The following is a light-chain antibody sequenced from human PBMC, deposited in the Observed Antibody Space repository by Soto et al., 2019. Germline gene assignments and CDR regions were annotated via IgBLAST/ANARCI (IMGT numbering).Light chain of an antibody. CDR3: QVWDSSSDHVV. Sequence: SYELTQPPSVSVAPGKTARITCGGXKXGSKSVHWYQQKPGQAPVLVIYYDSDRPSGIPERFSGSNSGNTATLTISRVEAGDEADYYCQVWDSSSDHVVFGGGTKVTVL. V-gene: IGLV3-21*04. CDR2: YDS. J-gene: IGLJ2*01. CDR1: KXGSKS.